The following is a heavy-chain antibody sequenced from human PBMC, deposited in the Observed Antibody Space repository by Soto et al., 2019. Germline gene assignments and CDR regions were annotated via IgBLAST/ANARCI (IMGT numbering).Heavy chain of an antibody. D-gene: IGHD3-3*01. V-gene: IGHV3-30*18. Sequence: GGSLRLSFAASGFTFSSYGMHWSRQAPGKGLEWVAVISYDGSNGNYADSVKGLFTISRDNSNNTLYLQMNSMKAEDTAVYYCAKVFKASGFWSGYSPYYDYYGMDVWGQGTTVTVSS. CDR2: ISYDGSNG. CDR3: AKVFKASGFWSGYSPYYDYYGMDV. J-gene: IGHJ6*02. CDR1: GFTFSSYG.